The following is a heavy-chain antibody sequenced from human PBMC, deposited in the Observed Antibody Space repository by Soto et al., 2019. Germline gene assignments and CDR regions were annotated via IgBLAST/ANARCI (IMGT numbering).Heavy chain of an antibody. J-gene: IGHJ4*02. Sequence: EGQLVESGGGLVQPGGSRTLSCAASGFSFVKVWMSWVRQAQVKGLEWVGHVKSKSVGGTTDYTAPVKGRFTISRDDSKDTLYLPMNSLQTEDTAVYYFTTYSTHTFCDGGPFYSVQKKIHDSWGQGILVTVSS. D-gene: IGHD2-15*01. V-gene: IGHV3-15*01. CDR1: GFSFVKVW. CDR2: VKSKSVGGTT. CDR3: TTYSTHTFCDGGPFYSVQKKIHDS.